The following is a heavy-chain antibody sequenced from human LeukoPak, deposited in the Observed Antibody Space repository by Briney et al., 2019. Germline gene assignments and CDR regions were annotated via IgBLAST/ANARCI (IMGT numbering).Heavy chain of an antibody. J-gene: IGHJ3*02. D-gene: IGHD4/OR15-4a*01. CDR1: GGTFSSYA. CDR3: ARVGAGLAFDI. CDR2: IIPILGIA. Sequence: SVKVSCKASGGTFSSYAISWVRQAPGQGLEWMGRIIPILGIANYAQKFQGRVTITADKSTSTAYMELSSLRSEDTAVYYCARVGAGLAFDIWGQGTMVTVPS. V-gene: IGHV1-69*04.